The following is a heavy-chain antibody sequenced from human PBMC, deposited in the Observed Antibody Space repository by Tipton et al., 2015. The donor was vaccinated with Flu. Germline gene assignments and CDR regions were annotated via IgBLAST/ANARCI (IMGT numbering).Heavy chain of an antibody. V-gene: IGHV4-4*07. CDR3: ARDLRGYRGYTCGDAFDV. J-gene: IGHJ3*01. CDR2: IFTIGGT. Sequence: TLSLTCTVSGGSISRYYWSWIRQPAGKGLEWIGRIFTIGGTNYNPSLQSRVTMSVDTSKNQFSLKLSSVTAADTAVYYCARDLRGYRGYTCGDAFDVWGRGTMVTVSS. CDR1: GGSISRYY. D-gene: IGHD5-12*01.